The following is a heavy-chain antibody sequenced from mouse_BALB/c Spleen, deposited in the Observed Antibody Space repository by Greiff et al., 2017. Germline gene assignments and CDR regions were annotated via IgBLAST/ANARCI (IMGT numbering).Heavy chain of an antibody. Sequence: LQQPGSELVRPGASVKLSCKASGYTFTSYWMHWVKQRPGQGLEWIGNIYPGSGSTNYDEKFKSKATLTVDSSSSTAYMQLSSLTSEDSAVYYCTRQDYRYEVFDGWGAGTTVTVSS. J-gene: IGHJ1*01. V-gene: IGHV1S22*01. CDR3: TRQDYRYEVFDG. CDR2: IYPGSGST. D-gene: IGHD2-14*01. CDR1: GYTFTSYW.